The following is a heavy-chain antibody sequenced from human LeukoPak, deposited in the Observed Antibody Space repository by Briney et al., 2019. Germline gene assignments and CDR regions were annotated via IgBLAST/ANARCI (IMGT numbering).Heavy chain of an antibody. CDR3: ATTHGGYFDY. J-gene: IGHJ4*02. CDR2: FDPEDGET. Sequence: GASVKVSCKVSGYTLTELSMHWVRQAPGKGLEWMGGFDPEDGETIYAQKFQGRVTMTEGTSTDTAYMELSSLRSEDTAVYYCATTHGGYFDYWGQGTLVTVSS. CDR1: GYTLTELS. V-gene: IGHV1-24*01. D-gene: IGHD3-10*01.